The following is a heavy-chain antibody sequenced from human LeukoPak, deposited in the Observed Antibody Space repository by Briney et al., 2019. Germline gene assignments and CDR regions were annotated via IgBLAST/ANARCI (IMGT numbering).Heavy chain of an antibody. J-gene: IGHJ4*02. CDR2: ISSSSSYI. D-gene: IGHD3-9*01. Sequence: GGSLRLSCAASGFTFSSYSMNWVRQAPGKGLEWVSSISSSSSYIYYADSVKGRFTISRDNAKNSLYLQMNSLRAEDTAVYYCAKDHPGTGFFDYWGQGTLVTVSS. CDR3: AKDHPGTGFFDY. CDR1: GFTFSSYS. V-gene: IGHV3-21*04.